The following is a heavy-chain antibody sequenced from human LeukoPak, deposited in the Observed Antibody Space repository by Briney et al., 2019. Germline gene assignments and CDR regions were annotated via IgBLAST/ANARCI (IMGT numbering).Heavy chain of an antibody. J-gene: IGHJ4*02. D-gene: IGHD3-22*01. CDR1: GFTFSSYW. CDR3: ARVLYDSSGYYPSYYFDY. Sequence: GGSLRLSCAASGFTFSSYWMSWVRQAPGKGLEWVANIKQDGSEKYYVDSVKGRFTISRDNAKNSLYLQMNSLRAEDTAVYYCARVLYDSSGYYPSYYFDYWGQGTLITVSS. V-gene: IGHV3-7*01. CDR2: IKQDGSEK.